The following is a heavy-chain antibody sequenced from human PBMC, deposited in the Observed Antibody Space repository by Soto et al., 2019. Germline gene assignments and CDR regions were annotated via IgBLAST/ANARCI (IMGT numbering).Heavy chain of an antibody. V-gene: IGHV2-5*02. CDR2: IYWDDDK. CDR1: GFSLTTSGAG. CDR3: AHRTTAVAWWFDP. Sequence: QITLKESGPTLVKPTQTLTLTCTLSGFSLTTSGAGVGWIRPPPGKALERLALIYWDDDKRYSPSLKSRLTISKDTAKSQVVLTMTNMEPGDTATYVCAHRTTAVAWWFDPWGQGTLVTVSS. J-gene: IGHJ5*02. D-gene: IGHD4-17*01.